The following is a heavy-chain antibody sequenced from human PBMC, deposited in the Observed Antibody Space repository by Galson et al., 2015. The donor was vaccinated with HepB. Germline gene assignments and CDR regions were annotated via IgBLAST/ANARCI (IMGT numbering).Heavy chain of an antibody. J-gene: IGHJ5*02. CDR3: ARDLGSLDPIAVAAARSYFDP. V-gene: IGHV1-46*01. D-gene: IGHD6-19*01. CDR2: INPSGGST. CDR1: GYTFTSYY. Sequence: SVKVSCKASGYTFTSYYMHWVRQAPGQGLEWMGIINPSGGSTSYAQKFQGRVTMTRDTSTSTVYMELSSLRSEDTAVYYCARDLGSLDPIAVAAARSYFDPWGQGTLVTVSS.